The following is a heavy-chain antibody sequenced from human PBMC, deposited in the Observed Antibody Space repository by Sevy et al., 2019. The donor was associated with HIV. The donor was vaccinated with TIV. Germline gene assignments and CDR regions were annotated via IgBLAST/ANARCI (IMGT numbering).Heavy chain of an antibody. V-gene: IGHV3-23*01. Sequence: GGSLRLSCAASGFTFSSYAMSWVRQAPGKGLEWVSAIRGSGGSTYYADSVKGRFTISRDNSKNTLYLQMNSLRAEDTAVYYCAKELYYYDSSGYLDYWGQGTLVTVSS. CDR1: GFTFSSYA. D-gene: IGHD3-22*01. CDR3: AKELYYYDSSGYLDY. J-gene: IGHJ4*02. CDR2: IRGSGGST.